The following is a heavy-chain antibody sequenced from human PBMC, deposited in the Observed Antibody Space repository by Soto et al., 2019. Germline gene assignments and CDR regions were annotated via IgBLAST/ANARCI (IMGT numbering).Heavy chain of an antibody. CDR1: GFTFDDYT. J-gene: IGHJ4*02. V-gene: IGHV3-43*01. CDR2: ISWDGGST. Sequence: GESLKISCAASGFTFDDYTMHWVRQAPGKGLEWVSLISWDGGSTYYADSVKGRFTISRDNSKNSLYLQMNSLRTEDTALYYCAKDSSGYSYGHIDYWGQGTLVTVSS. D-gene: IGHD5-18*01. CDR3: AKDSSGYSYGHIDY.